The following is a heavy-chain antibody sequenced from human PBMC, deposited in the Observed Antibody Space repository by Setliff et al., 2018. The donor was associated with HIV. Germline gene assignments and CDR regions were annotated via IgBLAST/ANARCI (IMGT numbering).Heavy chain of an antibody. V-gene: IGHV3-30*04. Sequence: PGGSLRLSCAASGFTFSTYAIHWVRQAPGKGLEWVAIISYDGSYKFYADSVKGRFTISRDNSKNMLYLQMNSLRAEDTAVYYCAKGQDGLRYNWFDPWGHGTLVTVSS. CDR2: ISYDGSYK. CDR1: GFTFSTYA. CDR3: AKGQDGLRYNWFDP. J-gene: IGHJ5*02.